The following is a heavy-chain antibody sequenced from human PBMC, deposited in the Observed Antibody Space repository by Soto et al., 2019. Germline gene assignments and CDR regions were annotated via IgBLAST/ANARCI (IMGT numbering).Heavy chain of an antibody. J-gene: IGHJ4*02. Sequence: ASVKVSCKASGYSFPSYGISWVRQAPGQGLEWMGWISAYKGNTNYAQKLQGRVTMTTDTSTSTAYMELRSLRSDDTAVYYCARDFRSGYDTFDYWGQGTLVTVSS. CDR1: GYSFPSYG. CDR2: ISAYKGNT. CDR3: ARDFRSGYDTFDY. D-gene: IGHD3-3*01. V-gene: IGHV1-18*01.